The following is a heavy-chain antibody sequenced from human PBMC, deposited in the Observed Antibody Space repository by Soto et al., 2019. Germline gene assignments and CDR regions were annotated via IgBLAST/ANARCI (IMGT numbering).Heavy chain of an antibody. CDR3: ARGGYSSGWPRIYYYYGMDV. Sequence: GGSLRLSCAASGFTFSSYGMHWVRQAPGKGLEWVAVIWYDGSNKYYADSVKGRFTISRDNSKNTLYLQMNSLRAEDTAVYYWARGGYSSGWPRIYYYYGMDVWGQGTTVTVSS. V-gene: IGHV3-33*01. D-gene: IGHD6-19*01. J-gene: IGHJ6*02. CDR1: GFTFSSYG. CDR2: IWYDGSNK.